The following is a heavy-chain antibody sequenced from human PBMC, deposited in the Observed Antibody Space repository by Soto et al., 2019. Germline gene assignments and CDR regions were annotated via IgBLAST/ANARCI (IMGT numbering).Heavy chain of an antibody. CDR2: IWYDGSNK. Sequence: QVQLVESGGGVVQPGRSLRLSCAASGFTFSSYAMHWVRQAPGKGLEWVAVIWYDGSNKYYADSVKGRFTISRDNSKNTLYLQMNILRAEDTAVYYCASQLLTIGSFDFWGQGTLVTVSS. J-gene: IGHJ4*02. V-gene: IGHV3-30-3*01. CDR1: GFTFSSYA. D-gene: IGHD2-2*01. CDR3: ASQLLTIGSFDF.